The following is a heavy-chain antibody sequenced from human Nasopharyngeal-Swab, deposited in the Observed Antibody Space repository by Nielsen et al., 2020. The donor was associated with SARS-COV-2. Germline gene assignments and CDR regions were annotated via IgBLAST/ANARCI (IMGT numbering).Heavy chain of an antibody. CDR2: ISSSSSYI. D-gene: IGHD2-21*02. J-gene: IGHJ3*02. V-gene: IGHV3-21*01. Sequence: GESLKISCAAFGFTFSSYSMNWVRQAPGKGLEWVSSISSSSSYIYYADSVKGRFTISRDNAKNSLYLQMNSLRAEDTAVYYCASTAPHIVVVTAIPYAFDIWGQGTMVTVSS. CDR1: GFTFSSYS. CDR3: ASTAPHIVVVTAIPYAFDI.